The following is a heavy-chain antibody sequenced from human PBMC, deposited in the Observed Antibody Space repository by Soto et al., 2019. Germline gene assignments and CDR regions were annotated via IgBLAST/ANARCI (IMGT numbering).Heavy chain of an antibody. J-gene: IGHJ4*02. V-gene: IGHV4-39*01. Sequence: QLQLQESGPGLVKPSETLSLTCTVSGGSISSSSYYWGWIRQPPGKGLEWIGRIYYSGSTYYNPSLKSRVTISVDTSKNQFSLHLSSVTAADPAVYYCATLWGQDWGQGTLVTVSS. CDR1: GGSISSSSYY. D-gene: IGHD3-10*01. CDR3: ATLWGQD. CDR2: IYYSGST.